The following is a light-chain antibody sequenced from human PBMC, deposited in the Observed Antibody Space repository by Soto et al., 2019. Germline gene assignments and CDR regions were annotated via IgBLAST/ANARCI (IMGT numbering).Light chain of an antibody. CDR3: QSYDDSLSVHYV. CDR2: GNT. J-gene: IGLJ1*01. CDR1: SSNIGSTYD. V-gene: IGLV1-40*01. Sequence: QSVLTQPPSVSGAPGQRVTISCTGSSSNIGSTYDVQWYQQLPGTAPKLLIHGNTDRPSGVPDRFSGSKSGTSASLAITGLQADDEADYYCQSYDDSLSVHYVFVPGTKVTVL.